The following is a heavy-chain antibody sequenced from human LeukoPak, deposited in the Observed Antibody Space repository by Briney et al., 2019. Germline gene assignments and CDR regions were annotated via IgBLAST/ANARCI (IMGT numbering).Heavy chain of an antibody. J-gene: IGHJ3*02. V-gene: IGHV3-21*01. CDR3: ARANDYGDNRALDI. Sequence: PGGSLRLSCAASGFTFSSYSMNWVRQAPGKGLEWVSSISSSSSYIYYADSVKGRFTISRDNAKNSLYLQMNSLRAEDTAVYYCARANDYGDNRALDIWGQGTMVTVSS. CDR1: GFTFSSYS. CDR2: ISSSSSYI. D-gene: IGHD4-17*01.